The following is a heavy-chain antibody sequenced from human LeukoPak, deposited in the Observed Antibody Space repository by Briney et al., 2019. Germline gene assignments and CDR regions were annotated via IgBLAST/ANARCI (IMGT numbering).Heavy chain of an antibody. CDR1: GFTFSSYE. D-gene: IGHD6-19*01. V-gene: IGHV3-48*03. CDR3: AKGAAPWVAGAFDY. J-gene: IGHJ4*02. CDR2: ISSSGSTI. Sequence: GGSLRLSCAASGFTFSSYEMNWVRQAPGKGLEWVSYISSSGSTIYYADSVKGRFTISRDNAKNSLYLQMNSLRAEDTAVYYCAKGAAPWVAGAFDYWGQGTLVTVSS.